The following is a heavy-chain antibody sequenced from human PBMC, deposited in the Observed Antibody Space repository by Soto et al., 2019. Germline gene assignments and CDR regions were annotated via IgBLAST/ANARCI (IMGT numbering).Heavy chain of an antibody. CDR1: GGSFSGYY. D-gene: IGHD3-3*01. CDR2: INRSGST. Sequence: SETLSLTCAVYGGSFSGYYWSWIRQPPGKGLEWIWEINRSGSTNYNPSLKSRVTISVDTSKNQFSLKLSSVTAADTAVYYCERVAYYDFWSGYSTFDYWGQGTRVTVS. J-gene: IGHJ4*02. V-gene: IGHV4-34*01. CDR3: ERVAYYDFWSGYSTFDY.